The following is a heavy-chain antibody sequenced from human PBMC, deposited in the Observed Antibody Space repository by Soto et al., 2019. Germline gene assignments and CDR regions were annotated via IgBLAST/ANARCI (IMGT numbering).Heavy chain of an antibody. CDR3: AHRPGGSGFRYYFDY. J-gene: IGHJ4*02. CDR2: IYWNDDD. D-gene: IGHD6-19*01. V-gene: IGHV2-5*01. CDR1: GFSLTYSGVG. Sequence: SGPTLVKPTQTLTLTCSFSGFSLTYSGVGVGRFSQPPGKALEWLGLIYWNDDDRYRASLHSRLTITKDTSKNQVVLTMTNMDPEDTAIYCCAHRPGGSGFRYYFDYWGQGTLVTVSS.